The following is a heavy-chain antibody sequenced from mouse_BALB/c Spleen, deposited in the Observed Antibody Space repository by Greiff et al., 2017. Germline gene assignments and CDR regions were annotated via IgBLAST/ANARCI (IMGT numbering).Heavy chain of an antibody. CDR1: GYTFTDYN. J-gene: IGHJ3*01. CDR3: ARGYYGSSWFAY. Sequence: EVQLKESGPELVKPGASVKISCKASGYTFTDYNMHWVKQSHGKSLEWIGYIYPYNGGTGYNQKFKSKATLTVDNSSSTSYMELRSLTSEDSAVYYCARGYYGSSWFAYWGQGTLVTVSA. CDR2: IYPYNGGT. D-gene: IGHD1-1*01. V-gene: IGHV1S29*02.